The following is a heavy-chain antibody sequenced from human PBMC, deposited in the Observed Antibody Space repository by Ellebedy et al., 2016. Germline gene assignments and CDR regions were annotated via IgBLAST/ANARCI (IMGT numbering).Heavy chain of an antibody. V-gene: IGHV3-30*18. CDR2: ILYDGSNE. J-gene: IGHJ4*02. Sequence: GGSLRLXXVASGFTFNKYGMHWVRQAPGKGLEWVAVILYDGSNEYLADSVKGRFTISRDNSKNTLYLQMNSLRAEDTAVYYCAKGTGVSIFGVLTDWGQGTLVTVSS. CDR3: AKGTGVSIFGVLTD. D-gene: IGHD3-3*01. CDR1: GFTFNKYG.